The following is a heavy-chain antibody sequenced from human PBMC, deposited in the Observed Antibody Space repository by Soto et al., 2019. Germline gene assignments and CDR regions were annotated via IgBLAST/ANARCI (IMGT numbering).Heavy chain of an antibody. J-gene: IGHJ4*02. D-gene: IGHD6-6*01. Sequence: GGSLRLSCGASGFTFSSYWMSWVRQAPGKALECVANIQHDGRETFYVDSVKGRFTISRDNSKNSLYLQMNSLRAEDTAVYYCEREGSSSEEYFDYWGQGTLVTVSS. CDR1: GFTFSSYW. CDR2: IQHDGRET. CDR3: EREGSSSEEYFDY. V-gene: IGHV3-7*03.